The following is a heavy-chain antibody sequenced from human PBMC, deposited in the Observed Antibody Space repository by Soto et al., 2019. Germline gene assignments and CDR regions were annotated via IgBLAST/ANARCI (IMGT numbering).Heavy chain of an antibody. Sequence: GGSLRLSCAASGFTFGASALQWVRQASGKGLEWLGRIGSRGESYATTDYAAPVKDRFTISKDDSKNTLYLQMNSLKTEDTGVYFCTTDLPTFIPQVDSWGQGTLVTVPQ. J-gene: IGHJ4*02. CDR1: GFTFGASA. CDR2: IGSRGESYATT. V-gene: IGHV3-15*04. D-gene: IGHD4-4*01. CDR3: TTDLPTFIPQVDS.